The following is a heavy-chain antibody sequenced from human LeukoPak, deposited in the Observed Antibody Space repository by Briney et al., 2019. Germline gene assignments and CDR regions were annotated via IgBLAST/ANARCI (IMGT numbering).Heavy chain of an antibody. J-gene: IGHJ3*02. CDR3: AKVGYCSSTSCYAGALLDAFDI. CDR2: LSGSGGST. D-gene: IGHD2-2*01. V-gene: IGHV3-23*01. CDR1: GFTFSSYA. Sequence: PGGSLRLSCAASGFTFSSYALSWVRQAPGKGLEWVSALSGSGGSTYYADSVKGRFTISRDNSKNTLYLQMNSLRAEDTAVYYCAKVGYCSSTSCYAGALLDAFDIWGQGTMVTVSS.